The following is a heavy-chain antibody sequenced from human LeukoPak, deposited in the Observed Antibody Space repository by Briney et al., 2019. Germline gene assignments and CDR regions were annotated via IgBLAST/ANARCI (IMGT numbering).Heavy chain of an antibody. J-gene: IGHJ4*02. D-gene: IGHD2-2*01. CDR2: ISYDGSNK. V-gene: IGHV3-30*03. CDR1: GFTFSSYG. Sequence: GGSLRLSCAASGFTFSSYGMHWVRQAPGKGLEWVAVISYDGSNKYYADSVKGRFTISRDNSKNTLYLQMNSLRAEDTAVYYCATRDYTSSKYWGQGTLVTVSP. CDR3: ATRDYTSSKY.